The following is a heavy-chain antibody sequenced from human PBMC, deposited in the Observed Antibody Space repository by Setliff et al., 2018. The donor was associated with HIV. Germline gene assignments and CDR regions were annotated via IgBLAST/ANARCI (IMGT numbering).Heavy chain of an antibody. D-gene: IGHD4-17*01. Sequence: SETLSLTCTVSGGSISSHYWSWIRQPPGKGLEWIGSIYYSGSTNYNPSLKSRVTISVDTSKNQFSLKLSSVTAADTAVYYCARDVERGDYGGEYYFDSWGQGTLVTVSS. CDR2: IYYSGST. J-gene: IGHJ4*02. V-gene: IGHV4-59*11. CDR1: GGSISSHY. CDR3: ARDVERGDYGGEYYFDS.